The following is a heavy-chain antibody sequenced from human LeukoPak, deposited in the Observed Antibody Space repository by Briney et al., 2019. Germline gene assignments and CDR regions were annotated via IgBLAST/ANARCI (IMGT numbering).Heavy chain of an antibody. CDR3: AKDDLLWLARILDV. V-gene: IGHV3-30*18. Sequence: QPGRSLRLSCAASGFTFSSYGMHWVRQAPGKGLEWVAVISYDGSNKYYADSVKGRFTISRDNSKNTLYLQMNSLRAEDTAVYYCAKDDLLWLARILDVWGQGTTVTVSS. CDR1: GFTFSSYG. CDR2: ISYDGSNK. D-gene: IGHD6-19*01. J-gene: IGHJ6*02.